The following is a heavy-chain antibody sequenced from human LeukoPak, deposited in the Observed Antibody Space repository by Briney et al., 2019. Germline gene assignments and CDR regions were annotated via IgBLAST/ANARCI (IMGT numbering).Heavy chain of an antibody. CDR1: GFTVSSNY. D-gene: IGHD2-8*01. Sequence: GGSLRLSCAASGFTVSSNYLSWVRQAPGKGLEWVSVIFTTGITYYADSVKGRFTISRDNAKNSLYLQMNSLRAEDTAVYYCARARGCTNGVCYNWFDPWGQGTLVTVSS. V-gene: IGHV3-53*01. CDR2: IFTTGIT. J-gene: IGHJ5*02. CDR3: ARARGCTNGVCYNWFDP.